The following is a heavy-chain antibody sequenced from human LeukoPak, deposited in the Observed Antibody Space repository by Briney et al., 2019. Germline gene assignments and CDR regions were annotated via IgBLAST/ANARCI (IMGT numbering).Heavy chain of an antibody. D-gene: IGHD3-10*01. CDR2: IIPIFGTA. CDR3: ASPMDQSLYYYYYYGMDV. V-gene: IGHV1-69*13. CDR1: GYTFTSYG. Sequence: SVKVSCKASGYTFTSYGISWVRQAPGQGLEWMGGIIPIFGTANYAQKFQGRVTITADESTSTAYMELSSLRSEDTAVYYCASPMDQSLYYYYYYGMDVWGQGTTVTVSS. J-gene: IGHJ6*02.